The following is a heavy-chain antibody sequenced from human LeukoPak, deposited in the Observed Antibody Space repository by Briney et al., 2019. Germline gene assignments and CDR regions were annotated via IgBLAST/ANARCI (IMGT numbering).Heavy chain of an antibody. CDR1: GFTFSSYW. CDR2: IKQDGSEK. J-gene: IGHJ5*02. D-gene: IGHD1-26*01. CDR3: VVGAHRNGFDP. V-gene: IGHV3-7*03. Sequence: PGGSLRLSCAASGFTFSSYWMHWVRQAPGKGLEWVANIKQDGSEKYYVDSVKGRFTISRDNAKNSLYLQMNSLRAEDTAVYYCVVGAHRNGFDPWGQGTLVTVSS.